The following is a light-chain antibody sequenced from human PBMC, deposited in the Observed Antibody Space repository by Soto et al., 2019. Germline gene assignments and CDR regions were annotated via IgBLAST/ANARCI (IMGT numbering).Light chain of an antibody. CDR1: QRITTY. CDR3: QQSYSTPYT. Sequence: IRMTQSPSSLSASVGDRVTITCRASQRITTYLNWYQQKPGKAPKLLISTAATLQGGVPSRFSGSGSGTDFTLTITTLQPEDFATYFCQQSYSTPYTFGQGTKLEIK. J-gene: IGKJ2*01. V-gene: IGKV1-39*01. CDR2: TAA.